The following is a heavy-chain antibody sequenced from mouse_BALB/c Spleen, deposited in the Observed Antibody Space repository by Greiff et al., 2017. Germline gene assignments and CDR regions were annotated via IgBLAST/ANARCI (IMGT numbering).Heavy chain of an antibody. J-gene: IGHJ4*01. Sequence: VQLQQSGPGLVQPSQSLSITCTVSGFSLTSYGVHWVRQSPGKGLEWLGVIWSGGSTDYNAAFISRLSISKDNSKSQVFFKMNSLQANDTAIYYCARPPPFYYDYGYAMDYWGQGTSVTVSS. CDR2: IWSGGST. D-gene: IGHD2-4*01. V-gene: IGHV2-2*02. CDR1: GFSLTSYG. CDR3: ARPPPFYYDYGYAMDY.